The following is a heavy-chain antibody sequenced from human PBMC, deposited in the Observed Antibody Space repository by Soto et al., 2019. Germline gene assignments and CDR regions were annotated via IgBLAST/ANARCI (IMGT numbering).Heavy chain of an antibody. Sequence: QITLNESGPTQVKPRQTLTLTCTFSGFSLTTSGVGVGWIRQSPGKAPEWLALIYWDDDKRYSPFLKSRFTITKDTSKNRVVLKMADLDPADTATYYCAHRVLRTVFGLVTTTAIYFDFWGQGTPVAVSS. V-gene: IGHV2-5*02. D-gene: IGHD3-3*01. CDR3: AHRVLRTVFGLVTTTAIYFDF. J-gene: IGHJ4*02. CDR1: GFSLTTSGVG. CDR2: IYWDDDK.